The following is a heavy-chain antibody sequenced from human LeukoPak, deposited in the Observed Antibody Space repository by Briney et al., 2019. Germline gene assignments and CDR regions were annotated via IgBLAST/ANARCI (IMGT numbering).Heavy chain of an antibody. D-gene: IGHD3-16*01. CDR2: IYYSGST. CDR1: GGSISSYY. V-gene: IGHV4-59*01. Sequence: SETLSLTCTVSGGSISSYYWSWIRQPPGKGLEWIGYIYYSGSTNYNPSLKSRVTISVDTSKNQFSLKLSSVTAADTAVYYCARDREGGPYGPAFDIWGQVTMVTVSS. J-gene: IGHJ3*02. CDR3: ARDREGGPYGPAFDI.